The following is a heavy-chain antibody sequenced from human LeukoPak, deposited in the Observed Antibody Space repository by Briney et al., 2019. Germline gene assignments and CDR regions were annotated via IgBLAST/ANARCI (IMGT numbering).Heavy chain of an antibody. V-gene: IGHV3-21*01. Sequence: GGSLRLSCAASGFTVNSTYMSWVRQAPGKGLEWVSSIRSSSNNIHYADSVKGRFTISRDNAKNSLYLHMNSLRAEDTAVYYCVRDPTTTVDIEENDYWGQGTLVTVSS. J-gene: IGHJ4*02. CDR3: VRDPTTTVDIEENDY. CDR2: IRSSSNNI. D-gene: IGHD4-11*01. CDR1: GFTVNSTY.